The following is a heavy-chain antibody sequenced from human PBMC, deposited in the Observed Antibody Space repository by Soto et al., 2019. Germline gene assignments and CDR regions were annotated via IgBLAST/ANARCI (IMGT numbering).Heavy chain of an antibody. CDR2: ISGYNGYP. V-gene: IGHV1-18*01. CDR3: ATASAGALYDF. D-gene: IGHD6-13*01. Sequence: QVQLVQSGAGVRMPGASVNVSCKTSGCIFTNYGVAWVRQAPGQGLELVAWISGYNGYPKHTQKFQGRVTVTTDTTTRTGYMELRNLRSDYTAVYYCATASAGALYDFWGQGTRVTVSS. CDR1: GCIFTNYG. J-gene: IGHJ4*02.